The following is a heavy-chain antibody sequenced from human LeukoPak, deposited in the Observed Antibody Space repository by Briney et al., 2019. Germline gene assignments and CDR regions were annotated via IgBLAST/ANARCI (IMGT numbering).Heavy chain of an antibody. Sequence: WASVNVSCKASGYTFTGYYMHWVRQAPGQGLEWMGWINPNSGGTNYAQKFQGRVTMTRDTSISTAYMELSRLRSDDTAVYYCASMMVRGGTYDYWGQGTLVTVSS. CDR1: GYTFTGYY. D-gene: IGHD3-10*01. V-gene: IGHV1-2*02. CDR2: INPNSGGT. CDR3: ASMMVRGGTYDY. J-gene: IGHJ4*02.